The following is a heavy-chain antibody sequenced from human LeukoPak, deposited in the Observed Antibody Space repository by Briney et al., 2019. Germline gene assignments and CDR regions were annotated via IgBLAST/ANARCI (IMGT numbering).Heavy chain of an antibody. V-gene: IGHV3-7*01. Sequence: PGGSLRLSCAASGFTFSSYWMSWVRQAPGKGLEWVANIKQDGSEKYYVDSVKGRFTIPRDNAKNSLYLQMNSLRAEDTAVYYCARGGHCGGDCYNWYFDLWGRGTLVTVSS. CDR1: GFTFSSYW. CDR3: ARGGHCGGDCYNWYFDL. D-gene: IGHD2-21*02. J-gene: IGHJ2*01. CDR2: IKQDGSEK.